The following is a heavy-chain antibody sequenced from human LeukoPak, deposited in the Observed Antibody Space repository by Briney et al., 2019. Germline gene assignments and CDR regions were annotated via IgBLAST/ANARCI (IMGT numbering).Heavy chain of an antibody. CDR3: ANIGGYSSSSDY. D-gene: IGHD6-6*01. V-gene: IGHV3-30*18. Sequence: GGSLRLSCAASGFTFSSYSMNWVRQAPGKGLEWVAVISYDGSNKYYADSVKGRFTISRDNSKNTLYLQMNSLRAEDTAVYYCANIGGYSSSSDYWGQGTLVTVSS. CDR1: GFTFSSYS. CDR2: ISYDGSNK. J-gene: IGHJ4*02.